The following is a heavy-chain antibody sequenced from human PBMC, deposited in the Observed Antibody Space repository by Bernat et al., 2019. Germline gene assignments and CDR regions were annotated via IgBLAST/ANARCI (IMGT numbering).Heavy chain of an antibody. D-gene: IGHD3-3*01. J-gene: IGHJ4*02. CDR3: ARGSSGVVIIGYFDY. CDR1: GFTFSSYA. Sequence: VQLVESGGGLVQPGGSLRLSCAASGFTFSSYAISWVRQAPGQGLEWMGGIIPIFGTANYAQKFQGRVTITADESTSTAYMELSSLRSEDTAVYYCARGSSGVVIIGYFDYWGQGTLVTVSS. CDR2: IIPIFGTA. V-gene: IGHV1-69*01.